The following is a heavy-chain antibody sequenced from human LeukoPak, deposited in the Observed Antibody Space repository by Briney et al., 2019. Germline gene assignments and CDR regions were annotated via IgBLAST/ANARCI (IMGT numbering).Heavy chain of an antibody. Sequence: SETLSLTCAGSGYSISSGYYWGWIRQPPGKGLQWIGRIYYSGSTSYNPSLKSRVTMSVDTSKNQFSLKLSSVTAADTAVYYCARNTSVISVAGPDNWYFDLWGRGTLVTVSS. CDR1: GYSISSGYY. V-gene: IGHV4-38-2*01. J-gene: IGHJ2*01. CDR2: IYYSGST. CDR3: ARNTSVISVAGPDNWYFDL. D-gene: IGHD6-19*01.